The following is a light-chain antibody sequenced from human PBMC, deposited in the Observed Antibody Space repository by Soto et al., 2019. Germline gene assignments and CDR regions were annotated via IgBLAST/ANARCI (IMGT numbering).Light chain of an antibody. Sequence: QSVLTQPPSASGTPGQRVTISCSGSSSNIGTNAVVWYQQLPGTAPKLLIYSNNQRPSGVPDRFSGSKSGTSASLAISGLQSEDEADYYCVVWDDRLNGLWVFGGGTKLTVL. CDR3: VVWDDRLNGLWV. V-gene: IGLV1-44*01. CDR2: SNN. J-gene: IGLJ3*02. CDR1: SSNIGTNA.